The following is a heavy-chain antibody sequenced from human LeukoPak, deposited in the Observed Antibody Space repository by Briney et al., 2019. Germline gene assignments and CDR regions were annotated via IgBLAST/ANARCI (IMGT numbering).Heavy chain of an antibody. V-gene: IGHV3-21*01. CDR1: RFTFSSYS. J-gene: IGHJ4*02. CDR2: ISSSGTYI. D-gene: IGHD3-16*01. Sequence: GGSLRLSCAASRFTFSSYSMIWVRQAPGKGLEWVSSISSSGTYIYYAGSLKGRFTISRDSAANSLYLQMNSQRAEDTAVYYCARHLLSGDFWGIDCWGQGTLVTVSS. CDR3: ARHLLSGDFWGIDC.